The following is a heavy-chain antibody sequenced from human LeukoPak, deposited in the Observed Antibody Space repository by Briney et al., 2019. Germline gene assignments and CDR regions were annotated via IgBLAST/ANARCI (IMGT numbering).Heavy chain of an antibody. CDR1: GGSISSYY. CDR2: IYYSGST. V-gene: IGHV4-59*01. Sequence: SETLSLTCTVSGGSISSYYWRWIRQPPGKGLEGIGYIYYSGSTNYNPSLKSRVTISVDTSKNQFSLKLSSVTAADTAVYYCARIASSNWYNERGAFDVWGQGTMVTVSS. CDR3: ARIASSNWYNERGAFDV. J-gene: IGHJ3*01. D-gene: IGHD6-13*01.